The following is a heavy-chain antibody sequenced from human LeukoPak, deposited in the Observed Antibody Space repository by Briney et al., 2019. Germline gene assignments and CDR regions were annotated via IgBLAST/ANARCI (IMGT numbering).Heavy chain of an antibody. CDR1: GFTFSSYA. V-gene: IGHV3-30*04. J-gene: IGHJ4*02. CDR2: ISYDGSNK. D-gene: IGHD6-19*01. CDR3: ARQWDY. Sequence: GGSLRLSCAASGFTFSSYAMGWVRQAPGKGLEWVAVISYDGSNKYYADSVKGRFTISRDNSKNTLYLQMNSLRADDTAVYYCARQWDYWGQGTLVTVSS.